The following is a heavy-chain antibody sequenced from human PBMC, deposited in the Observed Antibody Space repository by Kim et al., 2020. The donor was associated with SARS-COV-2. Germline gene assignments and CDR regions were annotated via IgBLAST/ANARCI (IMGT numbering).Heavy chain of an antibody. CDR1: GYTFTSYD. Sequence: ASVKVSCKASGYTFTSYDINWVRQATGQGLEWMGWMNPNSGNTGYAQKFQGRVTMTRNTSISTAYMELSSLRSEDTAVYYCARRGSVVPAAIFGRGGRGNWFDPWGQGTLVTVSS. CDR3: ARRGSVVPAAIFGRGGRGNWFDP. D-gene: IGHD2-2*01. J-gene: IGHJ5*02. CDR2: MNPNSGNT. V-gene: IGHV1-8*01.